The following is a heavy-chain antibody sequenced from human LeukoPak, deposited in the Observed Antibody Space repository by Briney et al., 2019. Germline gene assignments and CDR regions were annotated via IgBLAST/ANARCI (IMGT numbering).Heavy chain of an antibody. J-gene: IGHJ4*02. CDR2: ISGSGGST. CDR3: AKLRFSSWYGSPGDY. V-gene: IGHV3-23*01. D-gene: IGHD6-13*01. CDR1: GFTFSSYG. Sequence: PGGSLRLSCAASGFTFSSYGMSWVRQAPGKGLEWVSAISGSGGSTYYADSVKGRFTISRDNSKNTLYLQMNSLRAEDTAVYYCAKLRFSSWYGSPGDYWGQGTLVTVSS.